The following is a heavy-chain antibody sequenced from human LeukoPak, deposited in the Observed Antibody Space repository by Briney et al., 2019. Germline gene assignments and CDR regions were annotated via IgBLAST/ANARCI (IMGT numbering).Heavy chain of an antibody. CDR1: GFTFSSYA. V-gene: IGHV3-30-3*01. D-gene: IGHD2/OR15-2a*01. CDR2: ISYDGSTK. Sequence: PGGSLRLSCAASGFTFSSYAMHWVRQAPGKGLEWVAAISYDGSTKYYADSVRSRFTISRDNAQNTLYLQMNSLRIEDTAVYYCAGEWNIDSDYWGQGTLVTVSS. J-gene: IGHJ4*02. CDR3: AGEWNIDSDY.